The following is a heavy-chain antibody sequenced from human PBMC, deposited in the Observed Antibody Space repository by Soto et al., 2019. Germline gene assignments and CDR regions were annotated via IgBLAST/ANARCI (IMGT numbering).Heavy chain of an antibody. J-gene: IGHJ4*02. Sequence: EVTLRLSCAASGSTFKESAMYWVRQAPGKGLEWVASISDTGASTWYAESVRGRLSISRDNSKNTLYLQMNSLGGEDTAVYYCAKGRGSGWAWYFDNWGRRTLGTVAS. CDR3: AKGRGSGWAWYFDN. CDR2: ISDTGAST. D-gene: IGHD6-19*01. CDR1: GSTFKESA. V-gene: IGHV3-23*01.